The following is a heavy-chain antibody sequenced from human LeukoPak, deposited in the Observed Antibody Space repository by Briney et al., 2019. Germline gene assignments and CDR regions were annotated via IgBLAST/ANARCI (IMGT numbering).Heavy chain of an antibody. CDR3: ARESGYYSSIDY. V-gene: IGHV3-21*01. CDR1: GFTFSSYA. J-gene: IGHJ4*02. CDR2: ISSSSSYI. D-gene: IGHD3-22*01. Sequence: GGSLRLSCAASGFTFSSYAMSWVRQAPGKGLEWVSSISSSSSYIYYADSVKGRFTISRDNAKNSLYLQMNSLRAEDTAVYYCARESGYYSSIDYWGQGTLVTVSS.